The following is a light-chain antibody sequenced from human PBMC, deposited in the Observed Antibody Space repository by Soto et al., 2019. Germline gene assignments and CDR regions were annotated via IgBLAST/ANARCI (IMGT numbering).Light chain of an antibody. CDR3: CSYAGSSLMV. J-gene: IGLJ1*01. CDR1: SSDVGAYNF. V-gene: IGLV2-14*03. Sequence: QSALTQPASVSGSPGQSITISCTGTSSDVGAYNFVSWHQQHPGKAPKLMIYNVYDRPSGISYRFSGSKSGNTASLTISGLQGEDEADYYCCSYAGSSLMVFGTGTKVTVL. CDR2: NVY.